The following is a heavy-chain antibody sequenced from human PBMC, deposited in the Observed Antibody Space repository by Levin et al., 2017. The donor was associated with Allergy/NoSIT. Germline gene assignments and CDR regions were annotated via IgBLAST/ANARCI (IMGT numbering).Heavy chain of an antibody. CDR2: IYPGDSDT. CDR1: GYIFNNYW. D-gene: IGHD3-16*01. V-gene: IGHV5-51*01. J-gene: IGHJ4*02. CDR3: ARRVYSLGYYDS. Sequence: GESLKISCKASGYIFNNYWIGWVRQMPGKGLEWMGIIYPGDSDTRSSPSFQGQVTMSVDKSISTAYLQLGRLTASDSAMYFCARRVYSLGYYDSWGQGTRVTVSS.